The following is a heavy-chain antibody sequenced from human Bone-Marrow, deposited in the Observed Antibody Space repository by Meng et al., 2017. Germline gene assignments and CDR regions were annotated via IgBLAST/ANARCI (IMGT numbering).Heavy chain of an antibody. J-gene: IGHJ4*02. V-gene: IGHV3-23*01. CDR3: AKDLLLRNAYCGGDCYEDGSIDY. CDR2: ISGSGAST. D-gene: IGHD2-21*02. Sequence: GGSLRLSCAASGFTFTIYAMSWVRQAPGKGLEWVSSISGSGASTYYADSVKGRFTISRDNSKNTLYLQMNSLRAEDTAVYYCAKDLLLRNAYCGGDCYEDGSIDYWGQGTLVTVSS. CDR1: GFTFTIYA.